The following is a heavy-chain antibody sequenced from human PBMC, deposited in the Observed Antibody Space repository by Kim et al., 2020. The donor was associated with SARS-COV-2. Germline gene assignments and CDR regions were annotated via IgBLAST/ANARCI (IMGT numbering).Heavy chain of an antibody. Sequence: KYYADSVKVRFTISRDNSKNTLYLQMNRLRAEDTAVYYCARGDGYNLWGDYWGQGTLVTVSS. CDR2: K. J-gene: IGHJ4*02. V-gene: IGHV3-30*01. CDR3: ARGDGYNLWGDY. D-gene: IGHD5-12*01.